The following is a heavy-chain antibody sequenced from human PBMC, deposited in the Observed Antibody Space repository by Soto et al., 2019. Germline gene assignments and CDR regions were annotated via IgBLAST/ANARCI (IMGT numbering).Heavy chain of an antibody. CDR1: GLTFSSFE. Sequence: EVQLVESGGGLVQPGRSLRLSCAASGLTFSSFEMIWVRQAPGKGLEWVSYITRTGSSIYYADSVKGRFTISRDNAKNSLYLQMNSLRAEDTAVYYCASLLGYCSAGSCLTGYWGQGTLVTVSS. J-gene: IGHJ4*02. CDR2: ITRTGSSI. D-gene: IGHD2-15*01. CDR3: ASLLGYCSAGSCLTGY. V-gene: IGHV3-48*03.